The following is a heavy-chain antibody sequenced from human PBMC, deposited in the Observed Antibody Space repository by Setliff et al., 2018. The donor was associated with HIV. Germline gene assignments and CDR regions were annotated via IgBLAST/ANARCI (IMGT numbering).Heavy chain of an antibody. J-gene: IGHJ4*02. D-gene: IGHD1-7*01. CDR2: IYRSGST. CDR1: GGSISSSSYY. CDR3: GREGEGELPGY. V-gene: IGHV4-39*02. Sequence: SETLSLTCNVSGGSISSSSYYWSWIRQPRGKGLEWIGNIYRSGSTYYNPSLKSRVTISVDKSKNQFSLKLSSVTAADTAVYYCGREGEGELPGYWGQGTLVTVSS.